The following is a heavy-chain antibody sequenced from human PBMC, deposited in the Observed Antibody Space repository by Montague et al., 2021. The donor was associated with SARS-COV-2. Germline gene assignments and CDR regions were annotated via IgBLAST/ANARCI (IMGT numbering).Heavy chain of an antibody. D-gene: IGHD3-10*01. J-gene: IGHJ6*02. CDR2: ISHSGTT. Sequence: SETLSLTCAVYGASFSGYYWNFIRQTPGKGLEWLGEISHSGTTKYNPSLKSRFTISADTSKNQFSLTLTSVTAADTAVYFCARGPGRVWGLDVWGHGTTVTVSS. V-gene: IGHV4-34*01. CDR1: GASFSGYY. CDR3: ARGPGRVWGLDV.